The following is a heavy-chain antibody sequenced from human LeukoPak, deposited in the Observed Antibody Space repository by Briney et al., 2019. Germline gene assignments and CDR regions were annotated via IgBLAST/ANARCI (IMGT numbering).Heavy chain of an antibody. Sequence: GGSLRLSCAASGFTFSSYAMSWVRQAPGKGLEWVSAISGSGGSTYYADSVKGRFTISRDNSKNTLYLQMNSLRAEDTAVYYCARDPRGVAGWGYFDYWGQGTLVTVSS. CDR2: ISGSGGST. CDR3: ARDPRGVAGWGYFDY. V-gene: IGHV3-23*01. CDR1: GFTFSSYA. D-gene: IGHD6-19*01. J-gene: IGHJ4*02.